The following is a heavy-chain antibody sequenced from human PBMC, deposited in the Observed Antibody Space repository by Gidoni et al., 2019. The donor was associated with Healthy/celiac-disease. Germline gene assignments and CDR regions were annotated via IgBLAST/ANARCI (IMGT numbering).Heavy chain of an antibody. CDR3: ARLRLRREYFDY. V-gene: IGHV3-7*01. J-gene: IGHJ4*02. CDR2: IKQDGSEK. Sequence: EVQLVESGGGLVQPGGSLSLACAASGFPFSSYWMSWVRQAPGKGLEWVANIKQDGSEKYYVDSVKGRFTISRDNAKNSLYLQMNSLRAEDTAVYYCARLRLRREYFDYWGQGTLVTVSS. D-gene: IGHD5-12*01. CDR1: GFPFSSYW.